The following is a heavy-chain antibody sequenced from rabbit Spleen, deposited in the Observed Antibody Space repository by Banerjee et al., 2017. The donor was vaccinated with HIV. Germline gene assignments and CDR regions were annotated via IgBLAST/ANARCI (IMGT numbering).Heavy chain of an antibody. CDR1: GFSFSSAYY. CDR3: ARGPPYAGYAGYGYVYLNL. J-gene: IGHJ4*01. CDR2: IYAAGSGDT. D-gene: IGHD6-1*01. V-gene: IGHV1S45*01. Sequence: QEQLVESGGGLVRPEGSLKLSCTASGFSFSSAYYMCWVRRAPGKGLEWIACIYAAGSGDTDYATWATGRFTVSKTSSTTVTLQMTSLTAADTATYFCARGPPYAGYAGYGYVYLNLWGPGTLVTVS.